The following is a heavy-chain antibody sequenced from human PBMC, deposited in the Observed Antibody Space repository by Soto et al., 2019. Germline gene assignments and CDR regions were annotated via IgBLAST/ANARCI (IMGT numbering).Heavy chain of an antibody. J-gene: IGHJ6*02. V-gene: IGHV5-10-1*01. CDR1: GYSFTTYW. CDR2: IDPSDSNT. D-gene: IGHD5-18*01. CDR3: ARLSGNTAMITLLDYYYHYGMDV. Sequence: GESLKISCXGSGYSFTTYWISWVRQVPGKGLEWMGRIDPSDSNTNYSPSFQGHVTISADKSISTAYLQWSSLKASDTAMYYCARLSGNTAMITLLDYYYHYGMDVWGQGTTVTVSS.